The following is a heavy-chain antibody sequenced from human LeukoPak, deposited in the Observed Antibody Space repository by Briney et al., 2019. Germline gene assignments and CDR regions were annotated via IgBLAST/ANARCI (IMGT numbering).Heavy chain of an antibody. V-gene: IGHV4-39*07. CDR2: IYDSGST. Sequence: PSETLSLTCTVSGASISGSGYYWGWIRQPPGKGLEWIGNIYDSGSTYYNASLQSRVTISIDTSKNQFSLKLSSVTAADTAVYYCARDKAYYYDSSGYSRYMDVWGKGTTVTISS. CDR1: GASISGSGYY. D-gene: IGHD3-22*01. J-gene: IGHJ6*03. CDR3: ARDKAYYYDSSGYSRYMDV.